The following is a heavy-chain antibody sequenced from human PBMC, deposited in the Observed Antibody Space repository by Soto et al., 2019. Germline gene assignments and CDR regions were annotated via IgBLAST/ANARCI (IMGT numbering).Heavy chain of an antibody. V-gene: IGHV3-23*01. Sequence: EVQLLESGGGLVQPGGSLRLSCGASGLNFGRYGMNWVRQAPQRGLEWVSGLSASGDKTHYADSVRGRFTIFRDNSKNRRYLQMNSLRAEATAIYFGATPLRMAYPVAAFDVWGQGTLVYVSS. D-gene: IGHD2-15*01. CDR2: LSASGDKT. CDR3: ATPLRMAYPVAAFDV. J-gene: IGHJ3*01. CDR1: GLNFGRYG.